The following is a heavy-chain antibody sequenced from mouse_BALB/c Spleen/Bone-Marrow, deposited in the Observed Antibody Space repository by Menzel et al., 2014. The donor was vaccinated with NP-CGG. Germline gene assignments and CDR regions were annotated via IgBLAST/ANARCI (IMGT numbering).Heavy chain of an antibody. V-gene: IGHV5-6-2*01. CDR2: IISNGGHT. J-gene: IGHJ4*01. CDR3: ARRGISTSEGVGAMDY. CDR1: GFTFSSYY. Sequence: EVKLVESGGGLVKLGGSLQLSCAASGFTFSSYYMSWVRQTPEKRQALDEAIISNGGHTHYPDTMKGRFIISRDNAKNALYLQMSSLKSEDTALYCCARRGISTSEGVGAMDYWGQGTSLTVSS. D-gene: IGHD1-1*01.